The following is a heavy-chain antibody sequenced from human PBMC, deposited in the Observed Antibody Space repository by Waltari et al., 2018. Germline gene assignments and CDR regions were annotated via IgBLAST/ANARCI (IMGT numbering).Heavy chain of an antibody. J-gene: IGHJ4*02. CDR3: ARAESYYDFWSGYSWVADY. CDR2: INPNSGGT. CDR1: GYTFTGYY. Sequence: QVQLVQSGAEVKKPGASVKVSCKASGYTFTGYYMHWVRQAPGQGLEWMGRINPNSGGTNYAQKFQGRVTMTRDTSISTAYMELSRLRSDDTAVYYCARAESYYDFWSGYSWVADYWGQGTLVTVSS. V-gene: IGHV1-2*06. D-gene: IGHD3-3*01.